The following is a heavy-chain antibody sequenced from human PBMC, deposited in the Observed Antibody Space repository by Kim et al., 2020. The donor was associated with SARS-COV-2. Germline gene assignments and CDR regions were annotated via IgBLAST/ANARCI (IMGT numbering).Heavy chain of an antibody. CDR3: ATDRPTLELRYYGMDV. Sequence: KFQGRVTMTEDTSTDTAYMELSSLRSEDTAVYYCATDRPTLELRYYGMDVWGQGTTVTVSS. D-gene: IGHD1-7*01. V-gene: IGHV1-24*01. J-gene: IGHJ6*02.